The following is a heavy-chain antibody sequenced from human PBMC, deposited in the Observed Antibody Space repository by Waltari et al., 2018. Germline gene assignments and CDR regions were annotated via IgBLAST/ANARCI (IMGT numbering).Heavy chain of an antibody. CDR1: GLPLRDFA. CDR3: VSGGWGFYFDY. CDR2: IRFDGTTA. D-gene: IGHD7-27*01. J-gene: IGHJ4*02. V-gene: IGHV3-30*02. Sequence: QVQLMESGGGVVQPGGSLRLPCAASGLPLRDFAIHWVRQTPARGLEWVAFIRFDGTTAYYADSVTGRFTVSRDNSENRCYLQMNSLRPEDTGVYYCVSGGWGFYFDYWGQGTVVTVSS.